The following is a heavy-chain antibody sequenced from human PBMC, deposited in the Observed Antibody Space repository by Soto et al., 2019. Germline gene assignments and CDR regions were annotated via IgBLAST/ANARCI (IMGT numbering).Heavy chain of an antibody. CDR3: ARDPGGSGMDV. Sequence: SETLSLTCTVSGGSISSGDYYWSWIRQPPGKGLEWVGYIYYSGSTYYNPSLKSRVTISVDTSKNQFSLKLSSVTAADTAVYYCARDPGGSGMDVWGQGTTVTVSS. CDR1: GGSISSGDYY. D-gene: IGHD3-10*01. V-gene: IGHV4-30-4*01. CDR2: IYYSGST. J-gene: IGHJ6*02.